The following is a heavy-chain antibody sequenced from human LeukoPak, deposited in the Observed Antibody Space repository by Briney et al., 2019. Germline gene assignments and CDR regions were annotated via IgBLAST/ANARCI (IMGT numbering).Heavy chain of an antibody. Sequence: GRSLRLSCAASGFTSSDHYMDWVRQAPGKGLEWVGRIRDKGNSYTTEYAASVKGRFTISRDDSNNSLYLQMNSLKTEDTAVYYCARGFCSGSTCYSGDNWGQGTLVTVSS. D-gene: IGHD2-15*01. V-gene: IGHV3-72*01. CDR2: IRDKGNSYTT. CDR1: GFTSSDHY. CDR3: ARGFCSGSTCYSGDN. J-gene: IGHJ4*02.